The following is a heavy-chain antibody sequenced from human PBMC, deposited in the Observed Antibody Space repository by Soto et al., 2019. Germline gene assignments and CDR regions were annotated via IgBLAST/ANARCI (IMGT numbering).Heavy chain of an antibody. CDR3: ARGVYGSGSYYSGPSAFDI. V-gene: IGHV1-69*05. Sequence: SVKVSCKASGDTLSDHAVAWLRQAPGQGLEWMGGTIPVFDTAKYSQKFQGRVTVTTDTFTNIAYMELSSLRSEDTAVYFCARGVYGSGSYYSGPSAFDIWGQGTMVTVSS. J-gene: IGHJ3*02. CDR2: TIPVFDTA. CDR1: GDTLSDHA. D-gene: IGHD3-10*01.